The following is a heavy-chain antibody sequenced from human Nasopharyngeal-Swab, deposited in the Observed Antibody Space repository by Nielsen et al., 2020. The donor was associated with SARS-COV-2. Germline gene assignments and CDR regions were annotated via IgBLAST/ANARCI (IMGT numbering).Heavy chain of an antibody. D-gene: IGHD6-19*01. Sequence: GGSLRLSCAASGFTFSSYGMHWVRQAPGKGLEWVAVIRYDGSNKYYADSVKGRFTISRDNSKNTLYLQMNSLRAEDTAVYYCARDIPSGGWLTQGDYWGQGTLVTVSS. J-gene: IGHJ4*02. V-gene: IGHV3-33*01. CDR2: IRYDGSNK. CDR3: ARDIPSGGWLTQGDY. CDR1: GFTFSSYG.